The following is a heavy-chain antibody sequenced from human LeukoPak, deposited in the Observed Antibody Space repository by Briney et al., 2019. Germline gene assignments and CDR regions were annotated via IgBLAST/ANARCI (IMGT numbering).Heavy chain of an antibody. CDR3: ARVLGKGGGDFWSGYYESYYYYYMDV. J-gene: IGHJ6*03. CDR1: GFTFSSYW. V-gene: IGHV3-7*01. CDR2: IKQDGSEK. Sequence: GGSLRLSCAASGFTFSSYWMSWVRQAPGKGLEWVANIKQDGSEKYYVDSVKGRFTISRDNAKNSLYLQMNSLRAEDTAVYYCARVLGKGGGDFWSGYYESYYYYYMDVWGKGTTVTVSS. D-gene: IGHD3-3*01.